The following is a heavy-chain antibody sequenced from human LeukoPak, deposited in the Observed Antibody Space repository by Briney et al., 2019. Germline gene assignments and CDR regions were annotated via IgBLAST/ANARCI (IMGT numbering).Heavy chain of an antibody. D-gene: IGHD2-15*01. Sequence: ASVKVSCKASGYTFTNYGISWVRQAPGQGLEWMGWISAYNVKTNYAQKLQGRVTMTTDTSTSTAYMELRSLRSDDTAVYYCARDGSFSWQSSPGWFDPWGQGTLVTVSS. V-gene: IGHV1-18*01. J-gene: IGHJ5*02. CDR3: ARDGSFSWQSSPGWFDP. CDR1: GYTFTNYG. CDR2: ISAYNVKT.